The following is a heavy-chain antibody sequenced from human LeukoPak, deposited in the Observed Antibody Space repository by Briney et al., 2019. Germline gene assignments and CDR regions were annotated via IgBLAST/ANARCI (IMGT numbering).Heavy chain of an antibody. Sequence: ASVKVSCKVSGYTLTELSMHWVRQAPGKGLEWMGGLDPEDGETIYAQKFQGRVTMTEDTSTDTAYMELSSLRSEDTAVYYCATLPQAVVVPAAMIHWGQGTLVTVSS. CDR1: GYTLTELS. D-gene: IGHD2-2*01. CDR3: ATLPQAVVVPAAMIH. CDR2: LDPEDGET. J-gene: IGHJ4*02. V-gene: IGHV1-24*01.